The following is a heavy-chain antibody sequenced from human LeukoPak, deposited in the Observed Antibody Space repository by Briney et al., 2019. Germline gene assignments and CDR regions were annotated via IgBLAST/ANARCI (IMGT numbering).Heavy chain of an antibody. CDR2: ISISGDTT. V-gene: IGHV3-23*01. CDR3: AKVYSGSYYRASFDY. D-gene: IGHD1-26*01. Sequence: GGSLRLSCAASGFTFSSYAMSWVRQAPGKGLEWVSAISISGDTTYYADSVKGRFTISRDNSKNTLYLQMNSLRAEDTAVYYCAKVYSGSYYRASFDYWGQGTLVTVSS. CDR1: GFTFSSYA. J-gene: IGHJ4*02.